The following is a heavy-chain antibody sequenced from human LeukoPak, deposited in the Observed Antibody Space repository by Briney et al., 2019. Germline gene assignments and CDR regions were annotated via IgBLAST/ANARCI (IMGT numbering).Heavy chain of an antibody. CDR1: GGSISSYY. D-gene: IGHD6-6*01. V-gene: IGHV4-59*01. Sequence: SETLSLTCTVSGGSISSYYWSWIRQPPGKGLEWIGYIYYSGSTNYNPSLKSRVTISVDTSKNQFSLKLSSVTAADTAVYYCARDLLHSSSGYWGQGTLDTVSS. CDR2: IYYSGST. CDR3: ARDLLHSSSGY. J-gene: IGHJ4*02.